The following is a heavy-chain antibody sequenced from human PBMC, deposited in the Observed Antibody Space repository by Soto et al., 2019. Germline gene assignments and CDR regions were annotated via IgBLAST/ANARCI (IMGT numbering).Heavy chain of an antibody. CDR2: ISGSGGST. J-gene: IGHJ6*02. V-gene: IGHV3-23*01. CDR1: GFTFSSYA. CDR3: AKSSELWELLRHYYYGMDV. Sequence: GGSLRLSCAASGFTFSSYAMSWVRQAPGKGLEWVSAISGSGGSTYYADSVKGRFTISRDNSKNTLYLQMNSLRAEDTAVYYCAKSSELWELLRHYYYGMDVWGQGTTVTV. D-gene: IGHD1-26*01.